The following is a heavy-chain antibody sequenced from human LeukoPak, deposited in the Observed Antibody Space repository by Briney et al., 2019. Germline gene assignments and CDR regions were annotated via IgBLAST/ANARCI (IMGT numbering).Heavy chain of an antibody. D-gene: IGHD2-21*02. CDR1: GFTFSSYE. CDR2: ISSSGSTI. J-gene: IGHJ4*02. CDR3: ASTRDTVVTATIPYYFDY. V-gene: IGHV3-48*03. Sequence: GGSLRLSCAASGFTFSSYEMNWVRQAPGKGLEWVSYISSSGSTIYYADSVKGRFTISRDNAKNSLYLQMNSLRAEDTALYYCASTRDTVVTATIPYYFDYWGPGTLVTVSS.